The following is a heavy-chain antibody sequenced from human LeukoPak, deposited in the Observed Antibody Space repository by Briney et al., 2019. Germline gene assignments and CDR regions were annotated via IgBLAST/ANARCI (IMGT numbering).Heavy chain of an antibody. CDR2: IRYDGSNK. CDR1: GFTFSSYG. CDR3: ALVVTPSYYFDY. D-gene: IGHD4-23*01. Sequence: PGGSLRLSCAASGFTFSSYGMHWVRQAPGKGLEWVAFIRYDGSNKYYAGSVKGRFTISRDNSKNTLYLQMNSLRAEDTAVYYCALVVTPSYYFDYWGQGTLVTVSS. V-gene: IGHV3-30*02. J-gene: IGHJ4*02.